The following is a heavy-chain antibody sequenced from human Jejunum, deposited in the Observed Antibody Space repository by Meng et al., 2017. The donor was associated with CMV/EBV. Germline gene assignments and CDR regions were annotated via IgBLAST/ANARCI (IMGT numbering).Heavy chain of an antibody. D-gene: IGHD2-2*01. Sequence: YWMHWVRQAPGKGLVWVSRINSDGSSTTYADSVKGRFTISRDNAKNTLYLQMNSLRAEDTAVYYCARGRWDIVVVSAAQNDAFDIWGQGTMVTVSS. CDR3: ARGRWDIVVVSAAQNDAFDI. J-gene: IGHJ3*02. CDR2: INSDGSST. CDR1: YW. V-gene: IGHV3-74*01.